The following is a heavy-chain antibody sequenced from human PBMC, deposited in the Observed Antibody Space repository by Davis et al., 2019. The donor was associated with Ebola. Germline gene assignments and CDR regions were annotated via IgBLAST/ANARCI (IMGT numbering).Heavy chain of an antibody. J-gene: IGHJ6*03. D-gene: IGHD1-7*01. CDR3: ARGQLELHYYYYYYMDV. CDR1: GYTFTSYD. CDR2: MNPNSGNT. V-gene: IGHV1-8*03. Sequence: ASVKVSCKASGYTFTSYDINWVRQATGQGLEWMGWMNPNSGNTGYAQKFQGRVTITRNTSISTAYMELSSLRSEDTAVYYCARGQLELHYYYYYYMDVWGKGTTVTVSS.